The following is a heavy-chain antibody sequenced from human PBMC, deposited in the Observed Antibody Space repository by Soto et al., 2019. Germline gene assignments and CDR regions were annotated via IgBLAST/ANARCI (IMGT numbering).Heavy chain of an antibody. V-gene: IGHV3-7*01. CDR1: GFTFSTYW. Sequence: EVQLVESGGGLVQPGGSLRLSCAASGFTFSTYWMSWVRQAPGKVLEWLANIKQDGSEKYYVDSVKGRFTVSRDNAKNSLYLQMNSLRAEDTAVYYCARRPGYRSGWFAYWGQGTLVTVS. CDR2: IKQDGSEK. J-gene: IGHJ4*02. D-gene: IGHD6-19*01. CDR3: ARRPGYRSGWFAY.